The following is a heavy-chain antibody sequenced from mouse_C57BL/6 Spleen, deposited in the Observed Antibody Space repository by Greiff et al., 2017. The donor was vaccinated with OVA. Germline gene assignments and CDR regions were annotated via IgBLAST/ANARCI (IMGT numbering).Heavy chain of an antibody. J-gene: IGHJ4*01. CDR2: ISSGGSYT. V-gene: IGHV5-6*01. CDR3: AREGYYEAMDY. Sequence: VQLMESGGDLVKPGGSLKLSCAASGFTFSSYGMSWVRQTPDKRLEWVATISSGGSYTYYPDSVKGRFTISRDNAKNTLYLQMSSLKSEDTAMYYCAREGYYEAMDYWGQGTSVTVSS. D-gene: IGHD2-4*01. CDR1: GFTFSSYG.